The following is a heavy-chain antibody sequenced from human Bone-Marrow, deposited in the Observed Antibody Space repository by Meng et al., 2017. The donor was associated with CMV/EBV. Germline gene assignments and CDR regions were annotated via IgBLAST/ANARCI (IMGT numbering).Heavy chain of an antibody. CDR2: ISWNSGSI. CDR1: GFTFDDYA. CDR3: AKDGGWLQFTHGMDV. D-gene: IGHD5-24*01. V-gene: IGHV3-9*03. Sequence: SLKISCAASGFTFDDYAMHWVRQAPGKGLEWVSGISWNSGSIGYADSVKGRFTISRDNAKNSLYLQMNSLRAEDMALYYCAKDGGWLQFTHGMDVWGQGTTVTVAS. J-gene: IGHJ6*02.